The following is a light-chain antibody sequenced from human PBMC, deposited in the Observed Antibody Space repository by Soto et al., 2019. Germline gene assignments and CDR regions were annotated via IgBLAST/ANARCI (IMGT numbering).Light chain of an antibody. CDR1: QSVSISQ. CDR3: HQYCSSPLT. CDR2: DAS. Sequence: EIVLTQSPGTLSLSPGERATLSFRASQSVSISQLAWYQQKPGQAPRLLIYDASSRATGIPDRFSGSGSGTDFTLTISRLETGDFAVYHCHQYCSSPLTFGQGTKVEIK. J-gene: IGKJ1*01. V-gene: IGKV3-20*01.